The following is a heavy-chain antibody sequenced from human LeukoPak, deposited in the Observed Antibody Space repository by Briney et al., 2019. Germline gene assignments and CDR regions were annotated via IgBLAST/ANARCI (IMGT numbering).Heavy chain of an antibody. CDR2: ISSSGSTI. CDR3: ARDVPHNWFDT. J-gene: IGHJ5*02. Sequence: GGSLRHSCAASGFTFSSYEMNWVRQAPGKGLEWVSYISSSGSTIYYADSVKGRFTISRDNAKNSLYLQMNSLRAEDTAVYYCARDVPHNWFDTWGQGTLVTVSS. V-gene: IGHV3-48*03. CDR1: GFTFSSYE.